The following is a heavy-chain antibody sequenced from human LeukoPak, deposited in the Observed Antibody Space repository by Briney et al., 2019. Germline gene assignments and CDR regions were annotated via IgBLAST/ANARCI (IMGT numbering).Heavy chain of an antibody. Sequence: GSLRLSCAASGFTFSNYWMTWVRQAPGKGLEWIGYIYYSGSTNYNPSLKSRVTISVDTSKNQFSLKLSSVTAADTAVYYCARLSCGAYCGGEPNDYWGQGTLVTVSS. V-gene: IGHV4-59*08. CDR3: ARLSCGAYCGGEPNDY. J-gene: IGHJ4*02. CDR2: IYYSGST. D-gene: IGHD2-21*01. CDR1: GFTFSNYW.